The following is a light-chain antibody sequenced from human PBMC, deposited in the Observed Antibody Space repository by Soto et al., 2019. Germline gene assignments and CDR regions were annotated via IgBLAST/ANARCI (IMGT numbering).Light chain of an antibody. Sequence: DIVLRQAPGTLSLSPGEGASLSCRASQRVTSNYLAWYQQKPVQAPRLLIFGASIRDTGIPDRFSGSGSGTDFTLTISRLEPEDFAVYYCHQYGSSPGTFGQGTKVDIK. J-gene: IGKJ1*01. CDR1: QRVTSNY. CDR2: GAS. V-gene: IGKV3-20*01. CDR3: HQYGSSPGT.